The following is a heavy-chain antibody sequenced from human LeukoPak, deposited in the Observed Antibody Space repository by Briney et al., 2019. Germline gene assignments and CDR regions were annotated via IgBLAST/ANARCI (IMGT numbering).Heavy chain of an antibody. CDR3: AKKDGRIAVVAWFDY. J-gene: IGHJ4*02. CDR1: GFTFSSYA. CDR2: ISGSGGST. D-gene: IGHD6-19*01. V-gene: IGHV3-23*01. Sequence: PGGSLRLSCAASGFTFSSYAMSWVRQAPGKGLEWVSAISGSGGSTYYADSVRGRFTISRDNSKNTLYLQMNSLRAEDTAVYYCAKKDGRIAVVAWFDYWGQGTLVTVSS.